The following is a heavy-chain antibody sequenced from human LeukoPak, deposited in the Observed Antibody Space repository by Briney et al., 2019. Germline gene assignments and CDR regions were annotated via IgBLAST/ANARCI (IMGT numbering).Heavy chain of an antibody. CDR3: AKRGVVIRVFLVGFHKEAYYFDS. Sequence: GGSLRLSCAVSGLTLSNYGMSWVRQARGKGLEWVAGLSGSGGGTNYADSVQGRFTISRDNRKNTMYVKMNRLRAEDTAVYFCAKRGVVIRVFLVGFHKEAYYFDSWGQGALVTVSS. J-gene: IGHJ4*02. D-gene: IGHD3-10*01. CDR1: GLTLSNYG. CDR2: LSGSGGGT. V-gene: IGHV3-23*01.